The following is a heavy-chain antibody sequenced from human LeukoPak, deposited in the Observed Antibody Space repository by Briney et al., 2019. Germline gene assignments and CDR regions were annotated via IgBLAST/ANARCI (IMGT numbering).Heavy chain of an antibody. Sequence: NPSETLSLTCTVSGGSINSSSYYWGWIRQPPGKGLEWIGSIYYSGSTYYNPSLKSRVTISVDTSKNQFSLKLSSVTAADTAVYYCVFSMVRGNDYFDYWGQGTLVTVSS. V-gene: IGHV4-39*01. D-gene: IGHD3-10*01. CDR3: VFSMVRGNDYFDY. CDR2: IYYSGST. J-gene: IGHJ4*02. CDR1: GGSINSSSYY.